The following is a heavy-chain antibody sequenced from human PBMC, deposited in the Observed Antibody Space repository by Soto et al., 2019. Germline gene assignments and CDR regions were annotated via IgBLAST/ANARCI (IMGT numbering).Heavy chain of an antibody. CDR2: IYHRGST. Sequence: TLSLTCAVSGDSISSTNWWNWVRQPPGKGLEWIGEIYHRGSTNYNPSLKSRVTISVDKSKNQFSLELSSVTAADTAVYYCATNRGKKFGSWGQGTLVTVSS. D-gene: IGHD7-27*01. J-gene: IGHJ4*02. CDR1: GDSISSTNW. V-gene: IGHV4-4*02. CDR3: ATNRGKKFGS.